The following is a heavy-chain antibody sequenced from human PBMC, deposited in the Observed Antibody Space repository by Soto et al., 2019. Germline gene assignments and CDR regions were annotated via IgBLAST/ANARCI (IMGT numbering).Heavy chain of an antibody. Sequence: EVQLLESGGGLVQPGGSLRLSCAAAGLTFSNYALTWVRQSPGKGLEWVSTFSGSGGSTYYADSVRGRFTISRDNSKNTLFLQMNSLRVEDTAIYYCARDWTGDACPCLDVWGQGTTVSVSS. CDR1: GLTFSNYA. D-gene: IGHD3-3*01. CDR3: ARDWTGDACPCLDV. CDR2: FSGSGGST. J-gene: IGHJ6*02. V-gene: IGHV3-23*01.